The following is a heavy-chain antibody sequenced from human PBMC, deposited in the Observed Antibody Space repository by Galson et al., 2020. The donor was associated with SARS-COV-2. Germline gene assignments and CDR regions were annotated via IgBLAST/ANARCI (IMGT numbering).Heavy chain of an antibody. CDR3: ARRGYYGSGSFFPQAFDI. D-gene: IGHD3-10*01. V-gene: IGHV4-59*08. CDR1: GGSISSYF. Sequence: SETLSLTCTVSGGSISSYFWSWIRQPPGKGLEWIGHIYYSGSTNYNPSLKSRVTISVDTSKNQFSLKLSSVTAADTAVYYCARRGYYGSGSFFPQAFDIWGQGTMVTVSS. CDR2: IYYSGST. J-gene: IGHJ3*02.